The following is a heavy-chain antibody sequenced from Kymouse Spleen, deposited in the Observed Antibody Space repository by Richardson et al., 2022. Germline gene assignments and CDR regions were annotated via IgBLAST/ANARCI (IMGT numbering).Heavy chain of an antibody. CDR1: GFTFSSYS. J-gene: IGHJ4*02. CDR2: ISSSSSYI. V-gene: IGHV3-21*03. Sequence: EVQLVESGGGLVKPGGSLRLSCAASGFTFSSYSMNWVRQAPGKGLEWVSSISSSSSYIYYADSVKGRFTISRDNAKNSLYLQMNSLRAEDTAVYYCARDPVTMVRGVLDYWGQGTLVTVSS. CDR3: ARDPVTMVRGVLDY. D-gene: IGHD3-10*01.